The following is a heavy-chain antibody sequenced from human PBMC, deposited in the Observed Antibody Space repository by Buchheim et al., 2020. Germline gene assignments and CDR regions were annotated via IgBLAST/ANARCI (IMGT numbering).Heavy chain of an antibody. CDR1: GFTFSSYG. CDR3: AKDWTISDDAFDI. J-gene: IGHJ3*02. V-gene: IGHV3-30*02. D-gene: IGHD3-3*01. CDR2: IRYDGSNK. Sequence: QVQLVESGGGVVQPGRSLRLSCAASGFTFSSYGMHWVRQAPGKGLEWVAFIRYDGSNKYYADSVKGRFTISRDNSKNTLSLQMNSLRAEDTAVYYCAKDWTISDDAFDIWGQGT.